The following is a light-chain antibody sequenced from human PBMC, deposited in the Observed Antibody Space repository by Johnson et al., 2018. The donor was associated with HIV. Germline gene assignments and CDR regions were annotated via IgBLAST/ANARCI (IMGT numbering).Light chain of an antibody. CDR2: ENN. CDR3: GTWDSPLSNYV. Sequence: QSVLTQPPSVSAAPGQKVTISCSVSSSNIGNNYVSWYQQFPGTAPKLLIYENNKRPSGIPARFSGSKSGTSATLGIPGLQPGDEPDYYCGTWDSPLSNYVFGIGTKVTVL. J-gene: IGLJ1*01. CDR1: SSNIGNNY. V-gene: IGLV1-51*02.